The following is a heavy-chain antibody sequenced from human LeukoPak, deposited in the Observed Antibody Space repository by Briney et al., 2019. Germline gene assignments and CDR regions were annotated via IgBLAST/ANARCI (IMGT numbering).Heavy chain of an antibody. V-gene: IGHV1-2*02. Sequence: ASVKVSCKASGYTFTGYYMHWVRQAPGQGFEWMGWINPNSGGTNYAQKFQGRVTMTRDTSISTAYMELSRLRSDDTAVYYCATVYSGGWYFDYWGQGTLVTVSS. J-gene: IGHJ4*02. CDR1: GYTFTGYY. CDR3: ATVYSGGWYFDY. D-gene: IGHD6-19*01. CDR2: INPNSGGT.